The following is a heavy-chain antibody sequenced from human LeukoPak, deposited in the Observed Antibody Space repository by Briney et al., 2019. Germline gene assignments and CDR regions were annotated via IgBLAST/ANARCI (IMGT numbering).Heavy chain of an antibody. CDR2: INPSGGST. CDR1: GYTFTSYY. J-gene: IGHJ4*02. Sequence: ASVKVSCKASGYTFTSYYMHWVRQAPGQGLEWMGIINPSGGSTSYAQKFQGRVTMTRDMSTSTVYMELSSLRSEDTAVYYCARDYNRGGLLGYWGQGTLVTVSS. CDR3: ARDYNRGGLLGY. V-gene: IGHV1-46*01. D-gene: IGHD1-14*01.